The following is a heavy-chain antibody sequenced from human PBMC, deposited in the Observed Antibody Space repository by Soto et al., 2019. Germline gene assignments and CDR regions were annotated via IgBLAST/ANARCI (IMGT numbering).Heavy chain of an antibody. Sequence: SETLSLTCTVSGGSISSGGYYWSWIRQHPGKGLEWIGYIYYSGSTYYNPSLKSRVTISVDTSKNQFSLKLSSVTAADTAVYYCARDPVRRITIFGVVIPTLDDAFDIWGQGTMVTVSS. CDR1: GGSISSGGYY. CDR3: ARDPVRRITIFGVVIPTLDDAFDI. CDR2: IYYSGST. J-gene: IGHJ3*02. V-gene: IGHV4-31*03. D-gene: IGHD3-3*01.